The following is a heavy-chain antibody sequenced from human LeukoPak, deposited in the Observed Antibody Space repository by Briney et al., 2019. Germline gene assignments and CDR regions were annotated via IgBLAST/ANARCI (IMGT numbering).Heavy chain of an antibody. J-gene: IGHJ4*02. CDR2: ISGSGEST. Sequence: GGSLRLSCAVSGFSFRSHAMTWVRQAPGKGLDWVASISGSGESTYYAVSVKGRFTISRGNSRSTLYLEMNSLRVEDTAVYYCAKDRQNYYGSGYYFDYWGQGTLVTVSS. V-gene: IGHV3-23*01. CDR1: GFSFRSHA. D-gene: IGHD3-10*01. CDR3: AKDRQNYYGSGYYFDY.